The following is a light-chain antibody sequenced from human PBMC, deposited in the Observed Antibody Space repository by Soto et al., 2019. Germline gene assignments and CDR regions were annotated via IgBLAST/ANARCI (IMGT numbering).Light chain of an antibody. CDR1: QSVTSRS. J-gene: IGKJ2*01. CDR3: QQYDTSPHT. Sequence: EIVLTQSPGTLSLSPGVRATLSCRASQSVTSRSLAWYQQTPGQAPRLVIYGASSRATGIPDRFSGSGSGTDFTLSISRLEPEDFAVYFCQQYDTSPHTFGQGTKVDIK. V-gene: IGKV3-20*01. CDR2: GAS.